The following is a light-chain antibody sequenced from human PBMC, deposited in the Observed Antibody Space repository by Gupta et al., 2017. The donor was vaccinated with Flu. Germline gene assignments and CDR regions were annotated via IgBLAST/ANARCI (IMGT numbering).Light chain of an antibody. Sequence: DIELTKSPDTLAVSLGERATINCKSSQSLLSSSNSQNDLAWYQQKAGQPPQLLIYGASTRESGVPDRFGGSGSGTDFTLTISGLQAEDVAVYYCQQYFGTPRTFGQGTKVEIK. CDR2: GAS. J-gene: IGKJ1*01. V-gene: IGKV4-1*01. CDR3: QQYFGTPRT. CDR1: QSLLSSSNSQND.